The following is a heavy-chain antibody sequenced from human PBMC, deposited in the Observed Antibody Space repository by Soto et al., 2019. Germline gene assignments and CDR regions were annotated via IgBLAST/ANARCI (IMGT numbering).Heavy chain of an antibody. D-gene: IGHD4-17*01. J-gene: IGHJ4*02. V-gene: IGHV3-23*01. CDR2: IRGSGGST. CDR3: AKRGHDSGEDLDS. Sequence: GGSLRLSCAASGFTYSNYAMHWVRQAPGKGLEWVSGIRGSGGSTYYADSVRGRFTISRDNFKNTLYLQMSSLRAEDTAVYYCAKRGHDSGEDLDSWGQGTLVTVSS. CDR1: GFTYSNYA.